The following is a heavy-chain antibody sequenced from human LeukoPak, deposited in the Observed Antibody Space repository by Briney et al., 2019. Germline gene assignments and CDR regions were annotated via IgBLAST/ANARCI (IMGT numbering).Heavy chain of an antibody. CDR3: AKAVACSSTSCYTSFGRYFDY. CDR1: GFTFSSYA. Sequence: GGSLRLSCAAFGFTFSSYAMSWVRQAPGKGLEWVSAISGSGGSTYYADSVKGRFTISRDNSKNTLYLQMNSLRAEDTAVYYCAKAVACSSTSCYTSFGRYFDYWGQGTLVTVSS. V-gene: IGHV3-23*01. D-gene: IGHD2-2*02. CDR2: ISGSGGST. J-gene: IGHJ4*02.